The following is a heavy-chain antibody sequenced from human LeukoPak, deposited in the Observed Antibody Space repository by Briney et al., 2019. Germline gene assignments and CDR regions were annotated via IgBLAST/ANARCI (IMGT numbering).Heavy chain of an antibody. CDR2: ISDGGSTT. CDR3: AKCVCSGGSCNFDY. CDR1: GFTFSSYW. V-gene: IGHV3-74*01. Sequence: PGGSLRLSCAASGFTFSSYWMHWVRQAPGKGLVWVSRISDGGSTTTYADSVKGRFTISRDNSKNTLYLQMNSLRAEDTAVYYCAKCVCSGGSCNFDYWGQGTLVTVSS. D-gene: IGHD2-15*01. J-gene: IGHJ4*02.